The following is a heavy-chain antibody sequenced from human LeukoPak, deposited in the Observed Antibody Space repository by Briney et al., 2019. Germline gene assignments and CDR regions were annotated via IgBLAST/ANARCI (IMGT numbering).Heavy chain of an antibody. CDR3: ARARVLGGGENFDY. V-gene: IGHV3-48*04. D-gene: IGHD1-26*01. J-gene: IGHJ4*02. CDR2: ISRRTGTI. CDR1: GFDFSRIT. Sequence: PGGSLRLSCAASGFDFSRITMNWVRQAPGKGLEWISYISRRTGTIYYADSVKGRFTVSRDDAKNSLYLQMNSLRAEDTAVYYCARARVLGGGENFDYWGQGTLVTVSS.